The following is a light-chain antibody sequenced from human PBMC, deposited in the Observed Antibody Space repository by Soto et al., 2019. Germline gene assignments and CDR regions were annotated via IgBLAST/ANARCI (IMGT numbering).Light chain of an antibody. CDR3: QSYDSSLSGSV. CDR2: GNS. CDR1: SSNIGAGYD. J-gene: IGLJ2*01. V-gene: IGLV1-40*01. Sequence: QAVVTQSPSVSGAPGQRVTISCTGSSSNIGAGYDVHWYQQLPGTAPKLLIYGNSNRPSGVPDRFSGSKSGTSASLAITGLQAEDEADYYCQSYDSSLSGSVFGGGTKLTV.